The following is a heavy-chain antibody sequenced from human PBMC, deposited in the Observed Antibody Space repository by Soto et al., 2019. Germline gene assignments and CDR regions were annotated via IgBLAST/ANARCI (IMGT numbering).Heavy chain of an antibody. D-gene: IGHD1-26*01. CDR3: AKDCLVGTLDAFDI. CDR1: GFTFSSYG. Sequence: QVKLVESGGGVVQPGRSLRLSCAASGFTFSSYGMHWVRQAPGKGLEWVAVISYDGSNKYYADSVKGRFTISRDNSKNTLYLQMNSLRAEDTAVYYCAKDCLVGTLDAFDIWGQGTMVTVSS. V-gene: IGHV3-30*18. CDR2: ISYDGSNK. J-gene: IGHJ3*02.